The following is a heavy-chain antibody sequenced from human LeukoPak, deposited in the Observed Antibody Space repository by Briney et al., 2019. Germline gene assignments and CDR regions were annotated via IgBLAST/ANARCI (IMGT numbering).Heavy chain of an antibody. CDR2: ISSSSSYI. J-gene: IGHJ1*01. D-gene: IGHD6-13*01. Sequence: GGSLRLSCAASGFTFSSYSMNWVRQAPGKGLEWVSSISSSSSYIYYADSVKGRFTISRDNAKNSLYLQMNSLRAEDTAVYYCARASLIAAAGEPQHWGQGTLVTVSS. CDR1: GFTFSSYS. CDR3: ARASLIAAAGEPQH. V-gene: IGHV3-21*01.